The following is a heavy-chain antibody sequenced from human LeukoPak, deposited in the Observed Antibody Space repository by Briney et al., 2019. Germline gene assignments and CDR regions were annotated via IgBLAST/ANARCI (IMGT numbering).Heavy chain of an antibody. CDR3: ATEDHTSGHAGALGFDP. CDR1: GFSFGSYV. Sequence: GGSLRLSCAASGFSFGSYVMHWARQAPGEGLQWVAVIRQDGDGRFYGNSVKGRFTISRDNSRDTLYLQMDSLTIEDTATYYCATEDHTSGHAGALGFDPWGQGTLVTVS. CDR2: IRQDGDGR. J-gene: IGHJ5*02. V-gene: IGHV3-30*03. D-gene: IGHD3-22*01.